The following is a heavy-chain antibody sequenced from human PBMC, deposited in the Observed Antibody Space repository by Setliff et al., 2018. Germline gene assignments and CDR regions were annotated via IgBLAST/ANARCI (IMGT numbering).Heavy chain of an antibody. J-gene: IGHJ6*03. CDR3: AREKVVVVSATSYHYYMDV. CDR2: NSV. Sequence: ASVKVSCKTSGYSFTNYGINWVRQAPGQGLEWMGWNSVYAREFQGRVTMTIDTPTSTAYMDLTSLRSDDTAVYYCAREKVVVVSATSYHYYMDVWGKGTTVTVSS. CDR1: GYSFTNYG. D-gene: IGHD2-15*01. V-gene: IGHV1-18*01.